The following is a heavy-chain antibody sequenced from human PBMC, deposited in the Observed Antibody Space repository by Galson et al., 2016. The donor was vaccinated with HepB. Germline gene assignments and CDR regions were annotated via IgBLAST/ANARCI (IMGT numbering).Heavy chain of an antibody. V-gene: IGHV3-11*01. J-gene: IGHJ4*02. CDR3: AREGHGEYGSTTHFDS. D-gene: IGHD3-10*01. CDR2: ISDGGDTI. Sequence: SLRLSCAASGFIFGDFYMSWVRQAPGKGLEWVAYISDGGDTIYYADSVKGRYTISRDNGKNSLYLQMNSLRAADTAVYYGAREGHGEYGSTTHFDSWGQGTLVTVS. CDR1: GFIFGDFY.